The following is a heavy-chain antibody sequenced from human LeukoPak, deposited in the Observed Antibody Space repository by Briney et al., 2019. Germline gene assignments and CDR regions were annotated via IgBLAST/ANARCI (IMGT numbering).Heavy chain of an antibody. CDR2: ISSSGSTI. CDR3: ARVLTYFDLSGYSDY. J-gene: IGHJ4*02. CDR1: GFTFSDYY. V-gene: IGHV3-11*04. D-gene: IGHD3-22*01. Sequence: GGSLRLSCAASGFTFSDYYMSWIRQAPGKGLEWVSYISSSGSTIYYADSVNGRFTVSRDNAKNSLFLQMNSLRAEDTAVYYCARVLTYFDLSGYSDYWGQGSLVTVSS.